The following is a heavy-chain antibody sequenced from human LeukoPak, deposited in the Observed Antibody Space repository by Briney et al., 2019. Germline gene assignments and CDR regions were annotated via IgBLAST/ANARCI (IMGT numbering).Heavy chain of an antibody. J-gene: IGHJ4*02. CDR2: ISYDGSNK. CDR1: GFTFSSYG. V-gene: IGHV3-30*18. CDR3: AKDTQRGGWVIDY. D-gene: IGHD6-19*01. Sequence: GRSLRLSCAASGFTFSSYGMHWVRQAPGKGLEWVAVISYDGSNKYYADSVKGRFTISRDNSKNTLYLQMNSLRAEDTAVYYCAKDTQRGGWVIDYWGQGTLVTVSS.